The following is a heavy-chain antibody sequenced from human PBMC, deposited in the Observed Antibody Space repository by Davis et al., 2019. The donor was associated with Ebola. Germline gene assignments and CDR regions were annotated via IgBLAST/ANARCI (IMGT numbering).Heavy chain of an antibody. V-gene: IGHV3-9*01. Sequence: SLKISCVGSGFTFDDYAMHWVRQVGGKGLEWVASVSWNSDGVGYADFVEGRFTISKDNAKNSLDLQMNSLRGDDTALYYCARDSLRYSGAYGGWLDSWGQGALVIVSS. CDR2: VSWNSDGV. CDR3: ARDSLRYSGAYGGWLDS. J-gene: IGHJ5*01. D-gene: IGHD5-12*01. CDR1: GFTFDDYA.